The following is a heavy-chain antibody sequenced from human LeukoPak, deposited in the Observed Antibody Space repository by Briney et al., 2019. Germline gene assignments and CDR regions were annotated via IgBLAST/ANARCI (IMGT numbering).Heavy chain of an antibody. J-gene: IGHJ4*02. Sequence: PGGSLRLSCAASGFSVSSTYMSWVRQAPGKGLEWVSVIYSGGSTYYADSVKGRFTISRDNSKNTLYLQMNSLRGGDTAVYYCAGRSGYTYGYYFDYWGQGTLVTVSS. CDR2: IYSGGST. CDR3: AGRSGYTYGYYFDY. D-gene: IGHD5-18*01. V-gene: IGHV3-53*01. CDR1: GFSVSSTY.